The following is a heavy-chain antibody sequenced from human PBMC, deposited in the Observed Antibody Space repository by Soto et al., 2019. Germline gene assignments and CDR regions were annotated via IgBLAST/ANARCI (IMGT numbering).Heavy chain of an antibody. D-gene: IGHD4-17*01. V-gene: IGHV4-59*01. CDR2: IYYSGST. J-gene: IGHJ3*02. Sequence: QVQLQESGPGLVKPSETLSLTCTVSGGSISSYYWSWIRQPPGKGLEWIGYIYYSGSTNYNPSLKSRVTISVDTSKNPFSLKLSSVTAADTAVYYCARARPYGDYVCDIWGQGTMVTVSS. CDR3: ARARPYGDYVCDI. CDR1: GGSISSYY.